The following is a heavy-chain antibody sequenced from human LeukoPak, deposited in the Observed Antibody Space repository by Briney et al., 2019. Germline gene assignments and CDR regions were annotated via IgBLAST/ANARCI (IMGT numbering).Heavy chain of an antibody. CDR1: GASISSGDYH. CDR3: ARHGSDLATIYL. D-gene: IGHD5-24*01. Sequence: SETLSLTCTVSGASISSGDYHWNWIRQPPGKGLEWIGFIHDSGSTYYNPSLKSRVTISVDTSKNQFSLKLSSVTAADTAVYYCARHGSDLATIYLWGRGTLVTVPS. CDR2: IHDSGST. J-gene: IGHJ2*01. V-gene: IGHV4-30-4*01.